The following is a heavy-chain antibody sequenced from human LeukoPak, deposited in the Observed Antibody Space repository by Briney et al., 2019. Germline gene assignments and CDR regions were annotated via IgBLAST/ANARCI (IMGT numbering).Heavy chain of an antibody. CDR1: GFTFGDYG. J-gene: IGHJ4*02. CDR3: HEGGVYFDH. CDR2: IYSGGGT. V-gene: IGHV3-66*01. Sequence: GGSLRLSCIASGFTFGDYGMSWVRQAPGKGLEWVSVIYSGGGTFYAGSVKGRFTISRDNSKNTMYYCVRDKNHYFDNGGNYHEGGVYFDHWGQGTLVTVSS. D-gene: IGHD3-22*01.